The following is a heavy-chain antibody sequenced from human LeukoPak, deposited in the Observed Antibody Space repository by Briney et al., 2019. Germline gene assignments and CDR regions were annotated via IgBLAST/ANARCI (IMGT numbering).Heavy chain of an antibody. D-gene: IGHD6-13*01. CDR1: GFTFSSYA. J-gene: IGHJ5*02. CDR2: ISGNGGYT. Sequence: PGGSLRLSCAASGFTFSSYAMSWVRQAPGKGLEWVSAISGNGGYTYYADSVKGRFTISRDNSKNTLYLQMNILRAEDTAVYYCAKDPYSSAWFSRDWFDPWGQGTLVTVSS. CDR3: AKDPYSSAWFSRDWFDP. V-gene: IGHV3-23*01.